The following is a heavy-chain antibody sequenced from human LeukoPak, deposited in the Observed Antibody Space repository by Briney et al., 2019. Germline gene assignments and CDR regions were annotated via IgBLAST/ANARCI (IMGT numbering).Heavy chain of an antibody. V-gene: IGHV4-4*07. CDR2: IYTSGST. CDR3: ARGGDYYDSSGRSYNWFDP. CDR1: GGSISSYY. J-gene: IGHJ5*02. D-gene: IGHD3-22*01. Sequence: PSETLSLTCTVSGGSISSYYWSWIRQPAGKGLEWIGRIYTSGSTNYSPSLKSRVTMSVDTSKNQFSLKLSSVTAADTAVYYCARGGDYYDSSGRSYNWFDPWGQGTLVTVSS.